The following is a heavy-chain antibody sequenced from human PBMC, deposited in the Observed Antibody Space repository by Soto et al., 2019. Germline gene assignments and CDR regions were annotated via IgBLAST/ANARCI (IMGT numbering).Heavy chain of an antibody. CDR2: IVVGSGNT. CDR3: AASCDILTGYKRDYYYYYMDV. D-gene: IGHD3-9*01. Sequence: QMQLVQSGPEVKKPGTSVKVSCKASGFTFTSSAMQWVRQARGQRLEWIGWIVVGSGNTNYAQKFQERVTITREMSTSTAYMELSSLRSEDTAVYYCAASCDILTGYKRDYYYYYMDVWGKGTTVTVSS. CDR1: GFTFTSSA. J-gene: IGHJ6*03. V-gene: IGHV1-58*02.